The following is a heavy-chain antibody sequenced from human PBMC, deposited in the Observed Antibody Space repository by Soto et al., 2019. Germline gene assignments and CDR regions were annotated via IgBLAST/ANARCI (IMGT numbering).Heavy chain of an antibody. CDR3: ASAGGTAFALWYFDL. D-gene: IGHD1-26*01. V-gene: IGHV4-59*01. CDR1: GGSISSYY. Sequence: QVQLQESGPGLVKPSETLSLTCTVSGGSISSYYWTWIRQAPGRGMGWIGYVYYSVTTNYNPSLMSRVTISVAPSMDQFSLKFSAVTAADTAAYYSASAGGTAFALWYFDLWGRCTGVTLSS. J-gene: IGHJ2*01. CDR2: VYYSVTT.